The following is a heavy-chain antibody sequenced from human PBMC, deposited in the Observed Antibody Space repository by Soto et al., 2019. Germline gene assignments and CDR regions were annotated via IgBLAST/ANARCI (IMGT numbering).Heavy chain of an antibody. Sequence: QFPLVQSGAEVKKPGASVRVSCKASGYNFTRFGISWVRQAPGYGPEWMGWMGAHRGHTRQAQKFQGRLTMTTDATVNTTNMYQIVLRSDDSALYYGGREGQQLGQEVYYQFNGMDVWGQGTTVIVSS. V-gene: IGHV1-18*01. D-gene: IGHD6-13*01. CDR2: MGAHRGHT. J-gene: IGHJ6*02. CDR3: GREGQQLGQEVYYQFNGMDV. CDR1: GYNFTRFG.